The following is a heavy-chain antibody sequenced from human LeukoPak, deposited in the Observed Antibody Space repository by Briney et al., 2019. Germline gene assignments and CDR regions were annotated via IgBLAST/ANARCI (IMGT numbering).Heavy chain of an antibody. J-gene: IGHJ4*02. CDR2: INGSGGST. CDR1: GFTFSSYA. Sequence: QPGGSLRLSCAASGFTFSSYAMSWVRQAPGKGLEWVSAINGSGGSTYYADSVKGRFTISRDNSKNTLYLQMNSLRAEDTAVYYCAKDPRKLVKPDYWGQGTLVTVSS. D-gene: IGHD6-13*01. V-gene: IGHV3-23*01. CDR3: AKDPRKLVKPDY.